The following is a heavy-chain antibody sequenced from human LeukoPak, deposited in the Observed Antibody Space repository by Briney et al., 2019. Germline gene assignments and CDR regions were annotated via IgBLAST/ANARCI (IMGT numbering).Heavy chain of an antibody. Sequence: PSETLSLTCAVYGGSFSGYYWSWIRQPPGKGLEWIGEINHSGSTNYNPSLKSRVTISVDTSKNQFSLKLSSVTAADTAVYYCARDSYATVTRPTYYYYGMDVWGQGTTVTVSS. CDR3: ARDSYATVTRPTYYYYGMDV. CDR2: INHSGST. D-gene: IGHD4-11*01. V-gene: IGHV4-34*01. CDR1: GGSFSGYY. J-gene: IGHJ6*02.